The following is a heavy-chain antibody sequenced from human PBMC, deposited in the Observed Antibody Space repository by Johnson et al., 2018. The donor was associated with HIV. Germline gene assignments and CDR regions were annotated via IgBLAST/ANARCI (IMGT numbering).Heavy chain of an antibody. CDR3: ARGRKDIESSDGLDNDGVDM. Sequence: QVLLLESGGGVVQPGRSLRIFCAVSEFTFSHLAMPWVRLAPGKGLQWVAVISYNSGKKYYADSVKGRFIISRDNFRNTLYLQLDSLRPEDTALYYCARGRKDIESSDGLDNDGVDMWGQGTLVTVSS. CDR2: ISYNSGKK. CDR1: EFTFSHLA. J-gene: IGHJ3*02. V-gene: IGHV3-30*04. D-gene: IGHD2-2*03.